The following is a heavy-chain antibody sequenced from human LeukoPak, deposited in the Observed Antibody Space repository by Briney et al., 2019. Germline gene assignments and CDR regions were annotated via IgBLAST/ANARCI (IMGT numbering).Heavy chain of an antibody. V-gene: IGHV3-21*01. D-gene: IGHD2-15*01. CDR1: GFTFSSYS. CDR3: ARDRSLRLSRSDAFDI. J-gene: IGHJ3*02. CDR2: ISSSSSYI. Sequence: PGGSLRLSCAASGFTFSSYSMNWVRQAPGKGLEWVSSISSSSSYIYYADPVKGRFTISRDNAKNSLYLQMNSLRAEDTAVYYCARDRSLRLSRSDAFDIWGQGTMVTVSS.